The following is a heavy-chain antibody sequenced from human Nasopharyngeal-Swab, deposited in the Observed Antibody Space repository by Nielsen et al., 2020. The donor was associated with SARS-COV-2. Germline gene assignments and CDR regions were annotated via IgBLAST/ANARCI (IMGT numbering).Heavy chain of an antibody. D-gene: IGHD6-13*01. V-gene: IGHV4-4*02. CDR2: NYHSGSA. Sequence: SVTLSLTCAVSGDSISSSHWWSCVRQPPGQGLGWIGDNYHSGSANINPSLKSRVTISVDKSKNQFTLKLSSLTAADTAVYYCARAIAGGYRAPYYNMDVWGKGTTVTVSS. J-gene: IGHJ6*03. CDR1: GDSISSSHW. CDR3: ARAIAGGYRAPYYNMDV.